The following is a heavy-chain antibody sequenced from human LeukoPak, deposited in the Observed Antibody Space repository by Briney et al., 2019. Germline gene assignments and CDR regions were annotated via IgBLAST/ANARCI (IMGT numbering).Heavy chain of an antibody. CDR2: ISAYNGNT. V-gene: IGHV1-18*01. CDR1: GYTFTSYG. Sequence: ASVKVSCKASGYTFTSYGISWVRQAPGQGLEWMGWISAYNGNTNYAQKLQGRVTMTTDTSTSTAYMELRRLRSDETAVYYCARDRPDYYGSGSYYFVYWGQGTLVTVSS. D-gene: IGHD3-10*01. J-gene: IGHJ4*02. CDR3: ARDRPDYYGSGSYYFVY.